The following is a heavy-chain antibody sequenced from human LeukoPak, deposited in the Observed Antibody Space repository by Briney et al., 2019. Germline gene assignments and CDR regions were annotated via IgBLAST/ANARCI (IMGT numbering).Heavy chain of an antibody. V-gene: IGHV4-59*02. CDR3: SEGYFEPFAH. Sequence: PSETLSLTCVVSGASVSSSHWNWIRQLPGKGLEWTGCLSYTGKTDYNPSLTSRVTISLDTSKNQVSLKLNFLTAADTAVYYCSEGYFEPFAHWGQGILVTVSS. D-gene: IGHD2/OR15-2a*01. J-gene: IGHJ4*02. CDR2: LSYTGKT. CDR1: GASVSSSH.